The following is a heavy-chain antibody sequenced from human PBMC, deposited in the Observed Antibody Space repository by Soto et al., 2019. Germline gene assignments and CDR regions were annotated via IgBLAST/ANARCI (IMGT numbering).Heavy chain of an antibody. CDR3: ARDNYWAGRVGVYL. Sequence: QVPLVQSGAEVKKPGSSVKVSCEASGGTSTIYTITWVRQAPGQGLVWMGRIVPFLGITNYAQSFPGRVTITADKSSNTAYMELSSLRPEDTAVYYCARDNYWAGRVGVYLWGQGTLVTVSP. V-gene: IGHV1-69*08. J-gene: IGHJ5*02. CDR2: IVPFLGIT. D-gene: IGHD2-8*02. CDR1: GGTSTIYT.